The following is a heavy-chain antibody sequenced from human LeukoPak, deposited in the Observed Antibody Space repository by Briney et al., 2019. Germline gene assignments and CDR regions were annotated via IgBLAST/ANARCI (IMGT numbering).Heavy chain of an antibody. Sequence: PGGSLRHSCAAPGLTSRRNGMHWGRQTPGKGLERGSLIYSDGVNKFYADSVKGRFSISRDNSKNTVDLQMDSLSAEGTAVYFCARDGNGWGFDNWGPGTLVTVSS. V-gene: IGHV3-33*01. CDR2: IYSDGVNK. CDR1: GLTSRRNG. D-gene: IGHD6-19*01. CDR3: ARDGNGWGFDN. J-gene: IGHJ4*02.